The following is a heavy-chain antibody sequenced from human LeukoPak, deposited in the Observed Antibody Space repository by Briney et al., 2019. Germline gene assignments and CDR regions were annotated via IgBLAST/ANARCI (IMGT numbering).Heavy chain of an antibody. CDR1: GFTFSSYA. Sequence: GGSLRLSCAASGFTFSSYAMSWVHQAPGKGLEWLSAISGSGGSTYYADSVKGRFTISRDNSKNTLYLQMNSLRAEDTAVYYCARRSSSSFYSWFDPWGQGTLVTVSS. CDR3: ARRSSSSFYSWFDP. V-gene: IGHV3-23*01. J-gene: IGHJ5*02. D-gene: IGHD6-6*01. CDR2: ISGSGGST.